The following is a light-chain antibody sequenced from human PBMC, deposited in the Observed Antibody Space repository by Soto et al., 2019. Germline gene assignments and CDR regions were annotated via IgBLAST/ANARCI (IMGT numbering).Light chain of an antibody. CDR1: SSNSGGNS. Sequence: QSVLTQPPSVSAAPGQRVTISCAGSSSNSGGNSVSWYQHLPGTAPKLLIYDDDKRPSGIPDRFSGSKSGTSATLGITGFQTGDEADYYCGSWDSSMSAYVFGTGTKVTVL. CDR3: GSWDSSMSAYV. CDR2: DDD. V-gene: IGLV1-51*01. J-gene: IGLJ1*01.